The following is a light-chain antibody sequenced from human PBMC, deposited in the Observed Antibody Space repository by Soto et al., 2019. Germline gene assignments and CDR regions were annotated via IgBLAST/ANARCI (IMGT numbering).Light chain of an antibody. V-gene: IGKV3-15*01. CDR3: QHYNSWPRT. J-gene: IGKJ1*01. Sequence: EIVMTQSPATLSLSPGDRATLSCRASQFISSNYLAWYQQKPGQAPRLLIYAASTRATGVPARFSGSGSGTEFTLTISSLQSEDFAVYYCQHYNSWPRTFGQGTKVDIK. CDR2: AAS. CDR1: QFISSN.